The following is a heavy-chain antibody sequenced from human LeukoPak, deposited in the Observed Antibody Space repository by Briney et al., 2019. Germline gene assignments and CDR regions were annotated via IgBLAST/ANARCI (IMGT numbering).Heavy chain of an antibody. J-gene: IGHJ3*01. D-gene: IGHD6-13*01. CDR1: GFTVSSYG. V-gene: IGHV3-23*01. Sequence: GGSLRLSCAASGFTVSSYGMTWVRQAPGKGLEWVSAFSATDGSAQYAESVKGRFTISRDNSKNSLYLQMNSLRDEDTAVYYCARARIAAAGTGAFDVWGQGTMVTVSS. CDR2: FSATDGSA. CDR3: ARARIAAAGTGAFDV.